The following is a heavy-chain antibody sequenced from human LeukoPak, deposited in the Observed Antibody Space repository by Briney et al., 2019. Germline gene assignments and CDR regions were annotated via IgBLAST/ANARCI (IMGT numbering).Heavy chain of an antibody. CDR2: IRYDGSNK. J-gene: IGHJ4*02. Sequence: GGSLRLSCAASGFIFNNYGIHWVRQAPGKGLEWVAFIRYDGSNKYYADSVKGRFTISRDNSKNTLYLQMNSLRAEDTAVYYCAKVNLGYCSSTSCYRLDYWGQGTLVTVSS. CDR3: AKVNLGYCSSTSCYRLDY. CDR1: GFIFNNYG. V-gene: IGHV3-30*02. D-gene: IGHD2-2*02.